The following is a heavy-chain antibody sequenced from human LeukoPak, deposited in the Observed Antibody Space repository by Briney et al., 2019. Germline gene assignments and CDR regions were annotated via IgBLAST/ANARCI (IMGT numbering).Heavy chain of an antibody. CDR3: ASGDSWGCPTCDYYYYDGMDV. CDR1: GGTFSSYA. CDR2: VIPIFCTA. Sequence: SVTVSCKASGGTFSSYAISWVRQAPRQGLEWMGGVIPIFCTANYAQKFQGRVTITAEESTSTAYMERSSLRSEDTGVYYCASGDSWGCPTCDYYYYDGMDVWGQGTTVTVSS. V-gene: IGHV1-69*01. J-gene: IGHJ6*01. D-gene: IGHD3-16*01.